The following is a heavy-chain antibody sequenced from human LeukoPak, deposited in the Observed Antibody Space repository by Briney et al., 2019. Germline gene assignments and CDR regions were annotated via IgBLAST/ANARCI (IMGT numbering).Heavy chain of an antibody. CDR1: GFTFSSFG. D-gene: IGHD1-26*01. CDR2: ISGTSTYI. V-gene: IGHV3-21*01. J-gene: IGHJ4*02. Sequence: GGSLRLSCAASGFTFSSFGMNWVRQAPGKGLEWVSSISGTSTYIYHADSVKGRFTISRDNAKNSLFLQMNSLRAEDTAVYYCARVGIVGATGGFDYWGQGTLVTVSS. CDR3: ARVGIVGATGGFDY.